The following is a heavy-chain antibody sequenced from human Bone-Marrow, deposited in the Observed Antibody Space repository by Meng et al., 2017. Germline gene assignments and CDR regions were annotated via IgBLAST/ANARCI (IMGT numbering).Heavy chain of an antibody. CDR3: ARDVLLWFGDHPDY. V-gene: IGHV3-7*01. Sequence: GESLKISCAASGFTFPTYWMGWVRQAPGKGLEWVANIKQDGSEKYYVDSVKGRFTISRDNSKNTLYLQMNSLRAEDTAVYYCARDVLLWFGDHPDYWGQGTLVTVSS. CDR1: GFTFPTYW. CDR2: IKQDGSEK. J-gene: IGHJ4*02. D-gene: IGHD3-10*01.